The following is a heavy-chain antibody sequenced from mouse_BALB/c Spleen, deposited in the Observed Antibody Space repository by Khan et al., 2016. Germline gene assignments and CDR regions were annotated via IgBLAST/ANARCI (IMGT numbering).Heavy chain of an antibody. Sequence: QVQLQQPGAELVRPGASVKLSCKASGYSFTSYWMYWVKQRPGQGLEWIGMLHPSDSETRLNQKFKDKATLTVDKSSSTAYMQLSSPTSEGSAVYCCARSMTTATGYWGQGTTLTVSS. V-gene: IGHV1S82*01. CDR1: GYSFTSYW. CDR3: ARSMTTATGY. J-gene: IGHJ2*01. D-gene: IGHD1-2*01. CDR2: LHPSDSET.